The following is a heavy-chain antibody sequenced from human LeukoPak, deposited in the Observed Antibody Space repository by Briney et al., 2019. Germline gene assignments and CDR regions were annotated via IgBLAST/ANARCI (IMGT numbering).Heavy chain of an antibody. CDR2: ISYDGSNK. D-gene: IGHD3-9*01. Sequence: GRSLRLSCAASGFTFSSYAMHWVRQAPGKGLDWVAVISYDGSNKYYADSVKGRFTISRDNSKNTLYLQMNSLRAEDTAVYYCARAAYDILTGYYNFYFDYWGQGTLVTVSS. V-gene: IGHV3-30*04. CDR1: GFTFSSYA. CDR3: ARAAYDILTGYYNFYFDY. J-gene: IGHJ4*02.